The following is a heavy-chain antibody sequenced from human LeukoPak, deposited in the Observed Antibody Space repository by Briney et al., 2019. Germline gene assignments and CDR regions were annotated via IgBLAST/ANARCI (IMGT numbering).Heavy chain of an antibody. V-gene: IGHV3-53*01. J-gene: IGHJ4*02. CDR1: GFSVTNNY. CDR2: LYTGGIR. D-gene: IGHD2-8*01. CDR3: TKMFTKDNWYGGPDY. Sequence: GGSVRLSCEASGFSVTNNYMSWFRLAPGKGLEWVSVLYTGGIRYYAGFVRGRFTISIDDSKNTLYLQMNNLRAEDTAIYYCTKMFTKDNWYGGPDYWGQGTLVTVSS.